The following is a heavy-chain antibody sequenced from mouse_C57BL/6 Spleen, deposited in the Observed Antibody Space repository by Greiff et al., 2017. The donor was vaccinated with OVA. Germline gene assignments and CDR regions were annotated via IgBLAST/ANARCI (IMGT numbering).Heavy chain of an antibody. J-gene: IGHJ4*01. CDR3: ARGGYHYAMDY. CDR1: GYTFTSYW. CDR2: INPRNGGT. V-gene: IGHV1-53*01. Sequence: QVQLQQPGTELVKPGASVKLSCKASGYTFTSYWMHWVKQRPGQGLEWIGNINPRNGGTNYNEKFKSKATLTVDKSSSTAYMQLSSLTSEDSAVNYCARGGYHYAMDYWGQGTSVTVSS.